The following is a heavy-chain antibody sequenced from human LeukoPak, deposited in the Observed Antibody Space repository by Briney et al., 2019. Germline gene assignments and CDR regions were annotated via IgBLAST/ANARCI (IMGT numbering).Heavy chain of an antibody. CDR3: ARQLDTVGATTADY. Sequence: SETLSLTCTVSGGSIRSSSYYWGWIRQPPGKGLEWIGSIHYSGSTYYNPSLKSRVTISVDTSKNQISLKLSSVTAADTAVYYCARQLDTVGATTADYWGQGTLVTASS. D-gene: IGHD1-26*01. CDR1: GGSIRSSSYY. CDR2: IHYSGST. V-gene: IGHV4-39*01. J-gene: IGHJ4*02.